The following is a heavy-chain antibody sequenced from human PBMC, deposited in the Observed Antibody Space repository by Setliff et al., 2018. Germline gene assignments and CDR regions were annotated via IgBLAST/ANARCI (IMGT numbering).Heavy chain of an antibody. V-gene: IGHV4-4*08. D-gene: IGHD3-22*01. J-gene: IGHJ3*01. CDR3: ARAHRYFSDTSGYFYDQGRSAFDV. Sequence: SETLSLTCTVSGGSISSYYWSWIRQPPGKGLEWIGYIDTSGSTDYNPSLKSRVTISVDTSKNQLSLKLSSVTAADTAVYYCARAHRYFSDTSGYFYDQGRSAFDVWGQGTMVTVSS. CDR1: GGSISSYY. CDR2: IDTSGST.